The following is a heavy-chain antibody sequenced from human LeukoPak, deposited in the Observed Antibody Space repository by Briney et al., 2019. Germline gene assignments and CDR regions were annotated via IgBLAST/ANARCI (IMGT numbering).Heavy chain of an antibody. CDR1: GYTFSSYA. CDR2: INAYNGNT. D-gene: IGHD3-22*01. CDR3: ARNYDRRPFDY. Sequence: WASVKVSCKASGYTFSSYAISWVRQAPGQGLEWMGWINAYNGNTNYAQNLQDRVTMTTDTSTSTAYMELRSLRSDDTALYYCARNYDRRPFDYWGQGTLVTVSS. J-gene: IGHJ4*02. V-gene: IGHV1-18*01.